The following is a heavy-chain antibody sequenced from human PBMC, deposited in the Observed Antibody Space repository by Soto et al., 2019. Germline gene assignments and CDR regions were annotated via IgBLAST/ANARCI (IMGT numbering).Heavy chain of an antibody. V-gene: IGHV3-33*01. J-gene: IGHJ6*02. CDR2: IWYDGSNK. CDR1: GFTFSSYG. D-gene: IGHD5-18*01. CDR3: ARGRIQLWPPYGMDV. Sequence: PGGSLRLSCAASGFTFSSYGMRWVRQAPGKGLEWVAVIWYDGSNKYYADSVKGRFTISRDNSKNTLYLQMNSLRAEDTAVYYCARGRIQLWPPYGMDVWGQGTTVTVSS.